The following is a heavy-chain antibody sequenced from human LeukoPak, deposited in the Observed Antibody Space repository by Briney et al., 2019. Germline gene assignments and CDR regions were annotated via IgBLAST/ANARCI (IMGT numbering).Heavy chain of an antibody. Sequence: GDSVKASCKASGGTFSSYAISWVRQAPGQGLEWMGRIIPIFGTANYAQKFQGRVTITTDESTSTAYMELSSLRSEDTAVYYCARSNWNDDYYFDYWGQGTLVTVSS. CDR1: GGTFSSYA. CDR3: ARSNWNDDYYFDY. J-gene: IGHJ4*02. V-gene: IGHV1-69*05. D-gene: IGHD1-1*01. CDR2: IIPIFGTA.